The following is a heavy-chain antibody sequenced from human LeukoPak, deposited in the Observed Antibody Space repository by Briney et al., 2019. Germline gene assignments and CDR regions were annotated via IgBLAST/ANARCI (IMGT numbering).Heavy chain of an antibody. V-gene: IGHV3-30*04. J-gene: IGHJ4*02. CDR2: VSDDGRDS. Sequence: PGGSLRLSCAASGFAFSPFAMHWVRQAPGKGPEWVAAVSDDGRDSNYADSVKGRFITSRDNSKKALYLQMSSLRPEDTAVYYCVRSYGHRPAYTTYYPDQFFDSWGQGTLVTVSS. D-gene: IGHD2/OR15-2a*01. CDR1: GFAFSPFA. CDR3: VRSYGHRPAYTTYYPDQFFDS.